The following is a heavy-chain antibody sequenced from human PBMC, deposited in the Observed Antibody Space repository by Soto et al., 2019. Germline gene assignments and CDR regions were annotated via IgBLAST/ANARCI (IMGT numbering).Heavy chain of an antibody. Sequence: QVQLVQSGAEVKKPGSSVKVSCKASGGTFSSYTISWVRQAPGQGLEWMGRIIPILGIANYAQKFQGRVTITADKSTSTAYMELSSLRSEDMAVYYCATVRYFDWPFDYWGQGTLVTVSS. CDR3: ATVRYFDWPFDY. V-gene: IGHV1-69*02. CDR1: GGTFSSYT. J-gene: IGHJ4*02. CDR2: IIPILGIA. D-gene: IGHD3-9*01.